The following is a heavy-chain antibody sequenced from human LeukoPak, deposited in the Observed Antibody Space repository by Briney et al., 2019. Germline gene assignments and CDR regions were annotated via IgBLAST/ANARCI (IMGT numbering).Heavy chain of an antibody. V-gene: IGHV3-74*01. D-gene: IGHD3-16*01. CDR3: ARDDAFRGVGMDV. CDR1: GFTFSSYW. J-gene: IGHJ6*02. Sequence: GGSLRLSCAASGFTFSSYWMHWVRQVPGKGLVWVSRLNTDGSSTSYADSVKGRFTISRDNARSTLYLQMNSLRAEDTAVYYCARDDAFRGVGMDVWGQGTTVTVSS. CDR2: LNTDGSST.